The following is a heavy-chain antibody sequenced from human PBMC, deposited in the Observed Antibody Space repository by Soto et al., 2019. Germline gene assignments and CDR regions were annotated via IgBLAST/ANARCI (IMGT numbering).Heavy chain of an antibody. CDR2: ISSSSSTI. CDR3: ARGKKLAGPHGLSAFDI. Sequence: PGGSLRLSCAASGFTFSSYSMNWVRQAPGKGLEWVSYISSSSSTIYYADSVKGRFTISRDNAKNSLYLQMNSLRDEDTAVYYCARGKKLAGPHGLSAFDIWGQGTMVTVSS. D-gene: IGHD6-19*01. CDR1: GFTFSSYS. J-gene: IGHJ3*02. V-gene: IGHV3-48*02.